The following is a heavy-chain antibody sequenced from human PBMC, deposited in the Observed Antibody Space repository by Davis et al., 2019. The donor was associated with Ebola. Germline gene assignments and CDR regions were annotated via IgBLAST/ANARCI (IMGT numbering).Heavy chain of an antibody. Sequence: PGGSLRLSCAASGFTVSSNYMSWVRQAPGKGLEWVSVLYGGGGTYYAASVKGRFTISRDNSKNTLYLQMNSLRAEDTAVYYCARDGDFWSGYPYYYYYMDVWGKGTTVTVSS. CDR1: GFTVSSNY. J-gene: IGHJ6*03. CDR2: LYGGGGT. V-gene: IGHV3-53*05. D-gene: IGHD3-3*01. CDR3: ARDGDFWSGYPYYYYYMDV.